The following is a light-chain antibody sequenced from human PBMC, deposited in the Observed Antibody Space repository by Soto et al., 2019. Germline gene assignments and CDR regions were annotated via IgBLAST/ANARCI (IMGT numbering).Light chain of an antibody. CDR1: QTIDSH. CDR2: SAS. CDR3: QQCYTSPYT. Sequence: DIPMTQSPSSLSASVGDRVTITCRASQTIDSHLDWFQQRPGNAPKLLVYSASNLQSGVPSRFSGSGSGTDFTLTISSLQPEDFATYYCQQCYTSPYTFGQGTNLDIK. V-gene: IGKV1-39*01. J-gene: IGKJ2*01.